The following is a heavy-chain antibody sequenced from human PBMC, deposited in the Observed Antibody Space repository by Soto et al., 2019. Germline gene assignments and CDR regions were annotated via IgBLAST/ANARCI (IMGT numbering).Heavy chain of an antibody. CDR1: GGSVSSGSYY. J-gene: IGHJ3*02. CDR2: IYYSGST. V-gene: IGHV4-61*01. D-gene: IGHD2-8*01. CDR3: CSVKGAFDI. Sequence: PSETRSLTCTVSGGSVSSGSYYWSWIRQPPGKGLECVGYIYYSGSTNYNPSLKSRVTISVDTSKNQFSLKLSSVTAADTAVYYRCSVKGAFDIWGQGTMVTVSS.